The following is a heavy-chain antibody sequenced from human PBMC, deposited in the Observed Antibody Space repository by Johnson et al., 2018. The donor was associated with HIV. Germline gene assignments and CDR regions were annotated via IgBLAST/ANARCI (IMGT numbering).Heavy chain of an antibody. Sequence: VQLVESGGGLVQPGGSLRLSCAGSGFTFSNYAMGWVRQAPGKGLEWVSSVSGSGDDTYYADSVKGRFTISRDNSKNTLYLQRNSLRAEDTAVYYCANLEYNSTDAFDIWGQGTLVTVSS. CDR1: GFTFSNYA. D-gene: IGHD6-6*01. CDR2: VSGSGDDT. CDR3: ANLEYNSTDAFDI. V-gene: IGHV3-23*04. J-gene: IGHJ3*02.